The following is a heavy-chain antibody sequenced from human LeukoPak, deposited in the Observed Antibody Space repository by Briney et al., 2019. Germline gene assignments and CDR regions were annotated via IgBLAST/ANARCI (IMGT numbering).Heavy chain of an antibody. J-gene: IGHJ3*02. Sequence: PSETLSLTCTVSGGSISTYYWSWIRQPPGKELERIGYIDYSGSTNYNPSLKSRVTISVDTSKNQFSLKLSSVTAADTAVYYCARNFGAYSFDIWGQGTMVTVSS. D-gene: IGHD2-21*01. CDR2: IDYSGST. CDR1: GGSISTYY. V-gene: IGHV4-59*01. CDR3: ARNFGAYSFDI.